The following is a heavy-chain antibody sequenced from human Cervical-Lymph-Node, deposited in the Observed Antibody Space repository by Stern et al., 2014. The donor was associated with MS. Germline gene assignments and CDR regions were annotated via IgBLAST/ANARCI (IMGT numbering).Heavy chain of an antibody. CDR1: GFTFNSYG. J-gene: IGHJ4*02. V-gene: IGHV3-30*18. CDR2: ISYVGNDK. D-gene: IGHD4-17*01. Sequence: VQLVESGGGVVQPGRSLRLSCAASGFTFNSYGLHWVRPAPGKGLEWVAFISYVGNDKYYADSVKGRFTISRDNSKNTLYLQMNSLRGEDSAVYYCAKDLGGSGDYPFDYWGQGTLVTVSS. CDR3: AKDLGGSGDYPFDY.